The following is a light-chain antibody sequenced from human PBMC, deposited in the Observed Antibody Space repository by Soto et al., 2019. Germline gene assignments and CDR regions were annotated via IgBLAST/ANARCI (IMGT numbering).Light chain of an antibody. Sequence: EIVLIQSPATLSLSPGERATLSCRDSQSVGTYLAWYQQKPGQAPRLLMYDASNRATGIPARFRGSGSGTDFTLTISSLEPEDFAVYYRQQRSTTFGGGTRVDI. CDR1: QSVGTY. CDR2: DAS. V-gene: IGKV3-11*01. J-gene: IGKJ4*01. CDR3: QQRSTT.